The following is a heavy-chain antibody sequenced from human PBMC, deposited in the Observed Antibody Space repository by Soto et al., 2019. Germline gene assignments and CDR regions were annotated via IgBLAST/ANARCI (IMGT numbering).Heavy chain of an antibody. CDR2: IYSDGGT. Sequence: GGSMRLSCAAAGFTGINHYGSWVRQAPGKGLQWVSLIYSDGGTDYAESVKGRFTISRDNSKNTLYLQMNSLKAEDTAIYYFGTRLHTAPYLGQGTLDTVSS. D-gene: IGHD2-21*02. V-gene: IGHV3-66*01. CDR1: GFTGINHY. CDR3: GTRLHTAPY. J-gene: IGHJ4*02.